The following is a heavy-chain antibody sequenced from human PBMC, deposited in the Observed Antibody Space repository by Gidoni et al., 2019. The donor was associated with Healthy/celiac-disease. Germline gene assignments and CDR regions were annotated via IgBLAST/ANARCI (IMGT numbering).Heavy chain of an antibody. J-gene: IGHJ3*02. V-gene: IGHV4-59*01. Sequence: QVQLQESGPGLVKPSETLSLTCPVSGGSISSYYWSWIRQPPGKGLEWIGYIYYSGSTNYNPSLKSRVTISVDTSKNQFSLKLSSVTAADTAVYYCARVRYNWNWAFDIWGQGTMVTVSS. D-gene: IGHD1-7*01. CDR2: IYYSGST. CDR3: ARVRYNWNWAFDI. CDR1: GGSISSYY.